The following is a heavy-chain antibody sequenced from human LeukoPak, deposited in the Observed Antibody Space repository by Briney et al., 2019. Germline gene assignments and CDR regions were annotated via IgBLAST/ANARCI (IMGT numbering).Heavy chain of an antibody. D-gene: IGHD6-25*01. CDR2: ISYDGSNK. CDR1: GFTFSSYA. Sequence: GGSLRLSCAASGFTFSSYAMHWVRQAPGKGLEWVAVISYDGSNKYYADSVKGRFTISRDNSKNTLYLQMNSLRAEDAAVYYCARGERAAAGHFDYWGQGTLVTVSS. J-gene: IGHJ4*02. CDR3: ARGERAAAGHFDY. V-gene: IGHV3-30*04.